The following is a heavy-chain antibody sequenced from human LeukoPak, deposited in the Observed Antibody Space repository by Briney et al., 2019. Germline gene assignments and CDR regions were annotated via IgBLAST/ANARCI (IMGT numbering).Heavy chain of an antibody. CDR3: AAELYGVYTDCCTFHL. Sequence: SVKVSCKTSGFTFSTSAVQWVRQARGQRLEWIGWIIVGSGATNYAQSLQGRFTITRDMSTNTAYVELSSLGSEDSAVYYCAAELYGVYTDCCTFHLWGQGTMVTVSS. CDR2: IIVGSGAT. D-gene: IGHD4-17*01. V-gene: IGHV1-58*01. J-gene: IGHJ3*01. CDR1: GFTFSTSA.